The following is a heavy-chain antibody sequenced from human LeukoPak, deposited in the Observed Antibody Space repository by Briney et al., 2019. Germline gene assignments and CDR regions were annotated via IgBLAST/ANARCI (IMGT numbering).Heavy chain of an antibody. CDR3: ARDLIGYYYDSSGYKDY. CDR1: GFNFNSYT. Sequence: GGSLRLSCAASGFNFNSYTMNWVRQAPGKGLQWVANILASGSPTYYADSVKGRFIISRDTAKNSLYLQMNSLRAEDTAVYYCARDLIGYYYDSSGYKDYWGQGTLVTVSS. D-gene: IGHD3-22*01. J-gene: IGHJ4*02. CDR2: ILASGSPT. V-gene: IGHV3-48*04.